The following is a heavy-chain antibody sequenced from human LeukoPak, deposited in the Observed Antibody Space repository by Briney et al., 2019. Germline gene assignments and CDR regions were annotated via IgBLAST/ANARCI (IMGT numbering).Heavy chain of an antibody. CDR1: GFNFWSTG. V-gene: IGHV3-23*01. CDR2: IGGGGSDT. J-gene: IGHJ5*02. CDR3: ARDQAGSRHYADL. D-gene: IGHD3-10*01. Sequence: GGSLRLSCAVAGFNFWSTGMSWVRQAPGKGLEWVSAIGGGGSDTKYTDSVEGRFTILRDISKNTLYLQMHSLRAEDTAVYYCARDQAGSRHYADLWGQGTLVTVSS.